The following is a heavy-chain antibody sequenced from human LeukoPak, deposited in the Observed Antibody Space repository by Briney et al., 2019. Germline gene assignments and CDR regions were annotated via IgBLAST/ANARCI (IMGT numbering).Heavy chain of an antibody. D-gene: IGHD4-17*01. CDR3: ARGGSYGDYLFDY. J-gene: IGHJ4*02. V-gene: IGHV4-30-2*01. Sequence: PSQTLSLNCAVSGGSISSGGYSRSWLRQPPGRGLACIGYIYHSGSNHYSPSLKSRVTISVDRSKNQFSLTLSSVTAADTAVYYCARGGSYGDYLFDYWGQGTLVTVSS. CDR2: IYHSGSN. CDR1: GGSISSGGYS.